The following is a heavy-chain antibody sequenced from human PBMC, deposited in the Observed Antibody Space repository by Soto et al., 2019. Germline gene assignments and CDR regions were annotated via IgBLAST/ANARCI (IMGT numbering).Heavy chain of an antibody. J-gene: IGHJ4*02. V-gene: IGHV1-46*01. D-gene: IGHD3-16*01. Sequence: QVQLVQSGAEVKKPGASVKVSCKASGYTFTSYYMHWVRQAPGQGLEWMGIINPSGGSTSYAQKFQGRVTMTRDTSTSTVYVELSSLRSEDTAVYYCSWGDYVWGTFDYWGQGTLVTVSS. CDR2: INPSGGST. CDR1: GYTFTSYY. CDR3: SWGDYVWGTFDY.